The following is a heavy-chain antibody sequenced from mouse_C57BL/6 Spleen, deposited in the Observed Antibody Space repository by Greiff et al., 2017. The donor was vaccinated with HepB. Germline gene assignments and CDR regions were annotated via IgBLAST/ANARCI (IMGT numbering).Heavy chain of an antibody. CDR1: GFSLTSYG. Sequence: VKLMESGPGLVQPSQSLSITCTVSGFSLTSYGVHWVRQSPGKGLEWLGVIWSGGSTDYNAAFISRLSISKDNSKSQVFFKMNSLQADDTAIYYCARRGTTAVETWFAYWGQGTLVTVSA. V-gene: IGHV2-2*01. D-gene: IGHD1-1*01. CDR3: ARRGTTAVETWFAY. CDR2: IWSGGST. J-gene: IGHJ3*01.